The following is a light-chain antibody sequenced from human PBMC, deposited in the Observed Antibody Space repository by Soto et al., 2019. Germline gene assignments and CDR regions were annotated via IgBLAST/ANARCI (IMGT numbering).Light chain of an antibody. Sequence: EIVMTQSPATLSVSPGERATLSCRASQSVSSNLAWYQQKPGQAPRLLIYGASTRATGIPARFSGTGCGTDFTLTISRLEPEDFAVYYCQEYGSSPWTFGQGTKVDIK. J-gene: IGKJ1*01. CDR3: QEYGSSPWT. CDR2: GAS. CDR1: QSVSSN. V-gene: IGKV3-15*01.